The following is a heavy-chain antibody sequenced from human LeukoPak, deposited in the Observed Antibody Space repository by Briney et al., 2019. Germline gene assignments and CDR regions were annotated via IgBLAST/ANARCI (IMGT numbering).Heavy chain of an antibody. CDR2: INHSGST. V-gene: IGHV4-34*01. CDR1: GGSFSGYY. CDR3: ARAGTPQQWLVYSRPWYFDL. J-gene: IGHJ2*01. D-gene: IGHD6-19*01. Sequence: SETLSLTCAVYGGSFSGYYWSWIRQPPGKGLEWIGEINHSGSTNYNPSLKSRVTISVDTSKNQFSLKLSSVTAADTAVYYCARAGTPQQWLVYSRPWYFDLWGRGTLVTVSS.